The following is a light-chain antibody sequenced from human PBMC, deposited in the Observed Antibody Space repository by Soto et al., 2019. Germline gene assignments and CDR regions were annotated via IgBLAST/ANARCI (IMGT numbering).Light chain of an antibody. J-gene: IGKJ1*01. CDR2: AAS. CDR1: QSISSF. V-gene: IGKV1-39*01. Sequence: DIQMTQSPSSLSASVGGRVTITCRASQSISSFLNWYQQKPGKAPKFMSYAASSLQSGVPSRFSGSGSGTDFTLTISSLKPEDFETYYCQQSYSSPRTFGQGTKVDIK. CDR3: QQSYSSPRT.